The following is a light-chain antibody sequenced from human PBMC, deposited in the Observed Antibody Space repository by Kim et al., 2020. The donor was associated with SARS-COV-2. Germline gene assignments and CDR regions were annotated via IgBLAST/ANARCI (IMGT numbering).Light chain of an antibody. J-gene: IGLJ3*02. V-gene: IGLV3-21*03. CDR2: DDS. CDR1: YIGSKI. Sequence: AQVKTASITGGENYIGSKIVNWYQLEPGVACVLGIYDDSDRPARITERFSVSNSGNTSALTNRRVDAGDEAEYYCQVWDKNSDHPVFGGGTKLTDL. CDR3: QVWDKNSDHPV.